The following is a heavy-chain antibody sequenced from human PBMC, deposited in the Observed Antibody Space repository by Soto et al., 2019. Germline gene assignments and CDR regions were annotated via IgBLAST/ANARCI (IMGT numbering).Heavy chain of an antibody. CDR3: ARGATHGSSWYFWFDP. V-gene: IGHV1-69*13. CDR1: GGTFSTYS. D-gene: IGHD6-13*01. CDR2: IIPLFGTT. J-gene: IGHJ5*02. Sequence: SVKVSCKASGGTFSTYSINWVRQAPVQGLEWMGGIIPLFGTTNYAQKFKGRVTITADESTSTAYMELSSLRAEDAAVYYCARGATHGSSWYFWFDPWGQGTLVTVSS.